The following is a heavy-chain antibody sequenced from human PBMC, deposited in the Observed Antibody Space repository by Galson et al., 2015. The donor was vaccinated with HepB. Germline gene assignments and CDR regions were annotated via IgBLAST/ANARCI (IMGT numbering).Heavy chain of an antibody. CDR3: ARDMIVVVMSLDY. J-gene: IGHJ4*02. CDR1: GFTFSSYA. Sequence: SLRLSCAASGFTFSSYAMHWVRQAPGKGLEWVAVISYDGSNKYYADSVKGRFTISRDNSKNTLYLQMNSLRAEDTAVYYCARDMIVVVMSLDYWGQGTLVTVSS. CDR2: ISYDGSNK. V-gene: IGHV3-30-3*01. D-gene: IGHD3-22*01.